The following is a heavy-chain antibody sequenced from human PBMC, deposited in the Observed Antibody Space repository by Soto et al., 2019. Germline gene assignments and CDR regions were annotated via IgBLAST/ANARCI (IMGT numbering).Heavy chain of an antibody. V-gene: IGHV1-3*01. CDR2: INAGNGNT. D-gene: IGHD6-19*01. CDR3: ARGVAGPLHWFDP. J-gene: IGHJ5*02. Sequence: QVQLVQSGAEVKKPGASVKVSCKASGYTFTSYAMHWVRQAPGQRLEWMGWINAGNGNTKYSQKLQGRVTITRDPSASTVYMELSSLRSEDTAVYYCARGVAGPLHWFDPWGQGTLVTVSS. CDR1: GYTFTSYA.